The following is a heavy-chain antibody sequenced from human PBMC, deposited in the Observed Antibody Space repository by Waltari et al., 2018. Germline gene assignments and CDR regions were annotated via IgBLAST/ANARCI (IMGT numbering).Heavy chain of an antibody. D-gene: IGHD2-2*01. J-gene: IGHJ2*01. CDR2: ISWNGSSK. CDR3: VREHYHLGYLDL. Sequence: EVQLVESGGRLVRPGGSLRLSCAASGFNFDDDGMTWVRQAPGKGLEWVSGISWNGSSKGYGDALKGRFNISRDNAKNSLYLEINNLRVDDTALYHCVREHYHLGYLDLWGRGTLVTVSS. V-gene: IGHV3-20*01. CDR1: GFNFDDDG.